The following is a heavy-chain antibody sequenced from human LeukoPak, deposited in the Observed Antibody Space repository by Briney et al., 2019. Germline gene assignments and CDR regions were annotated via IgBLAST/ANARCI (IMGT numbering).Heavy chain of an antibody. J-gene: IGHJ4*02. CDR2: ISYDGSNK. CDR1: GFTFSSYA. CDR3: AREEEYYFDY. Sequence: GGSLRLSCAASGFTFSSYAVHWVRQAPGKGLEWVAVISYDGSNKYYADSVKGRFTISRDNSKNTLYLQMNSLRAEDTAVYYCAREEEYYFDYWGQGTLVTVSS. V-gene: IGHV3-30-3*01.